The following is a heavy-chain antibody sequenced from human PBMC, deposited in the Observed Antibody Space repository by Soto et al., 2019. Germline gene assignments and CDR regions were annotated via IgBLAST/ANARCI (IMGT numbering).Heavy chain of an antibody. J-gene: IGHJ4*02. V-gene: IGHV3-64*01. CDR3: VRGSAYGNFDY. Sequence: EVQLVESGGGLVQPGESLRLSCAASGFTFIDYAMHWVRQAPGKGLDYVSGITGNGYSTYYANSVKGRFTISRDNSKNTLYLQMGSLRVEDMAVYYCVRGSAYGNFDYWGQGTLVTASS. CDR2: ITGNGYST. CDR1: GFTFIDYA. D-gene: IGHD3-10*01.